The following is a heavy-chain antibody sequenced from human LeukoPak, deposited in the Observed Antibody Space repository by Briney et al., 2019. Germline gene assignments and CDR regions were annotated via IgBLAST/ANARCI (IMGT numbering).Heavy chain of an antibody. CDR1: GYTFTTYY. J-gene: IGHJ4*02. CDR2: INPSGGST. Sequence: ASVKVSCKASGYTFTTYYMHWVRQAPGQGLEWMGIINPSGGSTSYAQRFQGGVTMTRDTSTSTVYMELSSLRSEDTAVYYCAREPNPIAAAAYYFDYWGQGTLVTVSS. CDR3: AREPNPIAAAAYYFDY. D-gene: IGHD6-13*01. V-gene: IGHV1-46*01.